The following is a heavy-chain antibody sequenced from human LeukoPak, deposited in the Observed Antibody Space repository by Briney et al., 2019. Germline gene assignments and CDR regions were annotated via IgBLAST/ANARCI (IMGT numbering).Heavy chain of an antibody. CDR1: GYSFTSYW. Sequence: GESLKISCKGSGYSFTSYWIGWVRQMPGKSLEWMGIIYPGDSDTRYSPSFQGQVTISADKSISTAYLQWSSLKASDTAMYYCARRVNGDGYKSLRYYFDYWGQGTLVTVSS. D-gene: IGHD5-12*01. V-gene: IGHV5-51*01. CDR3: ARRVNGDGYKSLRYYFDY. J-gene: IGHJ4*02. CDR2: IYPGDSDT.